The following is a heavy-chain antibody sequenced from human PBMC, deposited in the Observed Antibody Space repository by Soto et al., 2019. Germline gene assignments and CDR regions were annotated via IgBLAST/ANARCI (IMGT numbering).Heavy chain of an antibody. CDR3: ARVDWNGPPRYYSYYYMDV. D-gene: IGHD1-1*01. CDR1: GYTFTSYG. V-gene: IGHV1-18*01. Sequence: ASVKVSCKASGYTFTSYGISWVRQAPGQGLEWMGWISAYNGNTNYAQKLQGRVTMTTDTSTSTAYMELRSLRSDDTAVYYCARVDWNGPPRYYSYYYMDVWGKGTTVTVSS. J-gene: IGHJ6*03. CDR2: ISAYNGNT.